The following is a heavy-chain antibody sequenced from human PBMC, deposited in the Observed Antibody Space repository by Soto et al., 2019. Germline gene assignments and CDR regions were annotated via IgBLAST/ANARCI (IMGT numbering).Heavy chain of an antibody. CDR2: IYYSGST. CDR3: ARDAGGGGSSGKYYYYYYGMDV. Sequence: SETLSLTCTVSGGSISSGGYYWSWIRQPPGKGLEWIGYIYYSGSTYYNPSLKSRVTISVDTSKNQFSLKLGSVTAADTAVYYCARDAGGGGSSGKYYYYYYGMDVWGQGTTVTVSS. V-gene: IGHV4-30-4*08. D-gene: IGHD6-6*01. J-gene: IGHJ6*02. CDR1: GGSISSGGYY.